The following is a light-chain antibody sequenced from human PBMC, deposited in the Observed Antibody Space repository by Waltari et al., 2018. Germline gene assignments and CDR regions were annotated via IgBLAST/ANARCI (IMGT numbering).Light chain of an antibody. CDR2: DNR. V-gene: IGLV3-21*02. CDR1: RIGSKS. CDR3: QVWESSSVV. Sequence: SYVVTQPPSVSVGPGQTATIACGGNRIGSKSVHWYQQKPGQAPVLVVYDNRDRPSGIPERCAGSNSGNTATLRISRVDAGDEADYYCQVWESSSVVFGGGTKLTVL. J-gene: IGLJ2*01.